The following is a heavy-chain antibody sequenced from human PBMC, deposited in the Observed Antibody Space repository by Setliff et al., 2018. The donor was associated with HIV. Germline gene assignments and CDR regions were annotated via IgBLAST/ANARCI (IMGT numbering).Heavy chain of an antibody. J-gene: IGHJ3*02. Sequence: PSETLSLTCTVSGDSISSGGYYWSWIRQPAGQGLEWIGRIYTSGNTNYNPSTNYNPSLKSRITISLETSRNQFSLRVTSVTAADTAVYYCASAWTDFGDKNDVFDIWGQGTMVTVSS. V-gene: IGHV4-61*10. CDR2: IYTSGNT. D-gene: IGHD4-17*01. CDR1: GDSISSGGYY. CDR3: ASAWTDFGDKNDVFDI.